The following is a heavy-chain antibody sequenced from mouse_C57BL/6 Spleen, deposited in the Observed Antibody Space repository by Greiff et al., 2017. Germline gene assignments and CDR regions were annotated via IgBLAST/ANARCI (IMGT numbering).Heavy chain of an antibody. D-gene: IGHD1-1*01. CDR3: ARSAGTYYGSSYGFAY. CDR2: INPNNGGT. CDR1: GYTFTDYY. Sequence: VQLQQSGPELVKPGASVKISCKASGYTFTDYYMNWVKQSHGKSLEWIGDINPNNGGTSYNQKFKGKATLTVDTSSSTAYMELRSLTSEDSAVYYCARSAGTYYGSSYGFAYWGQGTLVTVSA. V-gene: IGHV1-26*01. J-gene: IGHJ3*01.